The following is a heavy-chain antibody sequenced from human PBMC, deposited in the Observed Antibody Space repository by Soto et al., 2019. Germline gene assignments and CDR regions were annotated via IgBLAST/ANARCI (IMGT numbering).Heavy chain of an antibody. CDR3: ARESGGATATLDYYYFYMDV. CDR2: INPNGGVT. CDR1: GDSFIDYY. Sequence: QVQLVQSGAEVRKPGASVTVSCRSSGDSFIDYYIHWVRQAPGQGFEWMGWINPNGGVTKYAQKFQGWVSMTRDTSIRTVYMQLNRLRSDDTAVYYCARESGGATATLDYYYFYMDVWGTGTTVTVSS. D-gene: IGHD5-12*01. V-gene: IGHV1-2*04. J-gene: IGHJ6*03.